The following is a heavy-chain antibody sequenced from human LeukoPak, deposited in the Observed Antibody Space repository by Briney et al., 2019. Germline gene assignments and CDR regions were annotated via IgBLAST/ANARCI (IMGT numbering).Heavy chain of an antibody. CDR2: ISYDGSNK. V-gene: IGHV3-30*18. J-gene: IGHJ4*02. CDR1: GVTVSNNY. Sequence: GGSLRLSCAASGVTVSNNYMSWVRQVPGKGLEWVAVISYDGSNKYYADSVKGRFTISRDNSKNTLSLQMNSLRPEDTAVYYCAKQRGVAVDGYLDYWGQGTLVTVSS. D-gene: IGHD6-19*01. CDR3: AKQRGVAVDGYLDY.